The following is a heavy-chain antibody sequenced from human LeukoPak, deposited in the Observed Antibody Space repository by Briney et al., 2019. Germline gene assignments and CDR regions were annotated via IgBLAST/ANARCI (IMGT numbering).Heavy chain of an antibody. Sequence: GRSLRLSCAASGFTFSSYGMHWVRQAPGKGLEWVAVIWYDGSNKYYADSVKGRFTIPRDNSKNTLYLQMNSLRAEDTAVYYCARERDVRGMDVWGQGTTVTVSS. CDR2: IWYDGSNK. V-gene: IGHV3-33*01. D-gene: IGHD5-24*01. CDR1: GFTFSSYG. J-gene: IGHJ6*02. CDR3: ARERDVRGMDV.